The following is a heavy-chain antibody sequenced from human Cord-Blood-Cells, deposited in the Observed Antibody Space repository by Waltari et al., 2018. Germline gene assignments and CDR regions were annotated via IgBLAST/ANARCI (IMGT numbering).Heavy chain of an antibody. CDR1: GFTASGHD. CDR2: IYSGGST. J-gene: IGHJ4*02. D-gene: IGHD7-27*01. V-gene: IGHV3-53*04. CDR3: ARDLGDY. Sequence: ELQRVESGGGLFRPGGSLSLSCAALGFTASGHDMSWVRQQPGKGLEWVSVIYSGGSTYYADSVKGRFTISRHNSKNTLYLQMNSLRAEDTAVYYCARDLGDYWGQGTLVTVSS.